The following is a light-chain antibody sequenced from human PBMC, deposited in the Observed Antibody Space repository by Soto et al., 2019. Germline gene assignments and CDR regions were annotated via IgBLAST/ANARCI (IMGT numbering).Light chain of an antibody. CDR1: QDISNY. CDR2: DAS. Sequence: DIQMTQSPSSLSASVGDRVTITCQASQDISNYLNWYQQKPGKAPKLLIYDASNLETGVPSRFSGSGSGTDFTFTISSLQPEDIATYYCQQYDTLPLTFGGGTKVAIK. J-gene: IGKJ4*01. V-gene: IGKV1-33*01. CDR3: QQYDTLPLT.